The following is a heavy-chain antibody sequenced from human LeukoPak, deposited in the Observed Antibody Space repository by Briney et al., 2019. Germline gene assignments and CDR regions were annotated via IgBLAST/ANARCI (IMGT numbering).Heavy chain of an antibody. J-gene: IGHJ5*02. CDR2: IKQDGSEK. V-gene: IGHV3-7*01. CDR3: ARDGGITGTVGWFDP. Sequence: GGSLRLSCAASAVTFTFSASGMHWVRQAPGKGLEWVANIKQDGSEKYYVDSVKGRFTISRDNAKNSLYLQMNSLRAEDTAVYYCARDGGITGTVGWFDPWGQGTLVTVSS. CDR1: AVTFTFSASG. D-gene: IGHD1-20*01.